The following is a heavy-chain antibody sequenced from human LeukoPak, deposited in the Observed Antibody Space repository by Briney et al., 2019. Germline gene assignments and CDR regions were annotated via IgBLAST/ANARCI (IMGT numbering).Heavy chain of an antibody. CDR2: IKSKTDGGTT. J-gene: IGHJ4*02. V-gene: IGHV3-15*01. D-gene: IGHD6-19*01. CDR1: GFTFSTYA. Sequence: GGSLRLSCAASGFTFSTYAMSWVRQAPGKGLEWVGRIKSKTDGGTTDYAAPVKGRFTISRDDSKNTLYLQMNSLKTEDTAVYYCTGEWYSSGWYDFDYWGQGTLVTVSS. CDR3: TGEWYSSGWYDFDY.